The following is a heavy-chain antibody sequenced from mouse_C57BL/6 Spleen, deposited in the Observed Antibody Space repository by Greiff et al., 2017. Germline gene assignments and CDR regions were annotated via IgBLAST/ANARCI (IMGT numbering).Heavy chain of an antibody. CDR2: IYPGDGDT. V-gene: IGHV1-80*01. Sequence: VKLVESGAELVKPGASVKISCKASGYAFSSYWMNWVKQRPGKGLEWIGQIYPGDGDTNYNGKFKGKATLTADKSSSTAYMQLSSLTSEDSAVYFCASMGGDYYGSSLDYYFDYWGQGTTLTVSS. CDR3: ASMGGDYYGSSLDYYFDY. CDR1: GYAFSSYW. D-gene: IGHD1-1*01. J-gene: IGHJ2*01.